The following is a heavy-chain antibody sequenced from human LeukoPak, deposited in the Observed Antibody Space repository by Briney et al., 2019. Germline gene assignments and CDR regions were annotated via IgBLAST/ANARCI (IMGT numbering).Heavy chain of an antibody. V-gene: IGHV3-74*01. Sequence: GGSLRLSCAASRFIFTNYWIHWVRQAPGKGLVWVSHVNNDGSATSYADSVKGRFTISRDSAKNTVYLHMNSLRVEHTAVYYCTSFFETNWGQGTLVTVSS. CDR3: TSFFETN. CDR2: VNNDGSAT. D-gene: IGHD2/OR15-2a*01. CDR1: RFIFTNYW. J-gene: IGHJ4*02.